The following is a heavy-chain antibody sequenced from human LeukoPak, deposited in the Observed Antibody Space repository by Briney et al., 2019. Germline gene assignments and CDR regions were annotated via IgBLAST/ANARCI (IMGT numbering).Heavy chain of an antibody. J-gene: IGHJ6*03. D-gene: IGHD2-8*01. CDR2: INPNSGDT. CDR1: GYTFSVSY. CDR3: ARSAENCTNGVCFTDYYMDV. Sequence: GASVKVSCKTSGYTFSVSYIHWVRQAPGQGLEWMGRINPNSGDTNYAQNFQGRVTMTRDTSITTAYMELSSLTSDDTAVYFCARSAENCTNGVCFTDYYMDVWGKGTTVTVSS. V-gene: IGHV1-2*06.